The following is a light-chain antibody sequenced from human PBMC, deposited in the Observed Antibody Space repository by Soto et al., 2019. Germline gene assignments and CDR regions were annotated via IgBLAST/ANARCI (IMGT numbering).Light chain of an antibody. V-gene: IGKV3-15*01. Sequence: IVMTQSPAPPSVSPGERATLSFRASQNIYSNIAWYQQRPGQAPRLLIYRASTRATGVPARFSGSGSGTEFTLTISSLQSEDFTVYSCLQYHNLWAFGQGTKVDIK. CDR2: RAS. J-gene: IGKJ1*01. CDR1: QNIYSN. CDR3: LQYHNLWA.